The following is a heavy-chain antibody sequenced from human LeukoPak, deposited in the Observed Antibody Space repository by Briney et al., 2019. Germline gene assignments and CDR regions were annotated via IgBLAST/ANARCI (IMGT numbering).Heavy chain of an antibody. J-gene: IGHJ4*02. CDR3: ARGRYAVRGTNFDY. Sequence: ASVKVSCKASGYTFTGYYMHWVRQAPGQGLEWMGWINPNSGGTNYAQKFQGRVTMTRDTSISTAYMEQSRLRSDDTAVYYCARGRYAVRGTNFDYWGQGTLVTVSS. CDR2: INPNSGGT. D-gene: IGHD3-10*01. CDR1: GYTFTGYY. V-gene: IGHV1-2*02.